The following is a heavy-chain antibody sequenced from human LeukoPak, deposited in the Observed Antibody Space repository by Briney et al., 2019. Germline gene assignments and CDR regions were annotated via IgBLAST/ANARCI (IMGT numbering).Heavy chain of an antibody. J-gene: IGHJ6*02. CDR2: IYPGDSGT. Sequence: KDGESLKISCRGSGYSFTSYWIGWVRQMPGKGLEWMGIIYPGDSGTRYSPSFQGQVTISADKSISTAYLQWSSLKASDTAMYYCARHGFDHTRSYYYYGMDVWGQGTTVTVSS. CDR3: ARHGFDHTRSYYYYGMDV. V-gene: IGHV5-51*01. D-gene: IGHD2-2*01. CDR1: GYSFTSYW.